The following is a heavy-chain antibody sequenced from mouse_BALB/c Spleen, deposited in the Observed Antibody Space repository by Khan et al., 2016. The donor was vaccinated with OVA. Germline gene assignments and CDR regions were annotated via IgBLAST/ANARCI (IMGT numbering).Heavy chain of an antibody. CDR1: GYSITSGYG. V-gene: IGHV3-2*02. CDR3: ARAARLNY. Sequence: EVKLLESGPGLVKPSQSLSLTCTVTGYSITSGYGWNWIRQFPGNKLEWMGYISYSGSTNYNPSLKSRISITRDTSKNQFFLQLNSVTTEDTATYYCARAARLNYWGQGTTLTVSS. J-gene: IGHJ2*01. CDR2: ISYSGST. D-gene: IGHD1-2*01.